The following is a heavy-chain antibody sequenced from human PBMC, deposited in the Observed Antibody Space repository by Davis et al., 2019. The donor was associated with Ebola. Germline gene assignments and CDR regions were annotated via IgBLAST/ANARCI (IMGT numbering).Heavy chain of an antibody. CDR3: ARAYYDIRFDP. Sequence: SETLSLTCTVSGYSISSGYYWGWIRQPPGKGLEWLGSIYHSGSTYYNPSLKSRVTISVDTSKNQFSLKLSSVTAADTAVYYCARAYYDIRFDPWGQGTLVTVSS. D-gene: IGHD3-9*01. J-gene: IGHJ5*02. CDR1: GYSISSGYY. CDR2: IYHSGST. V-gene: IGHV4-38-2*02.